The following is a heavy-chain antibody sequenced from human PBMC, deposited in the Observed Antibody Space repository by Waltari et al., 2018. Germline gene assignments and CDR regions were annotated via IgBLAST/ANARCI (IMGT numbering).Heavy chain of an antibody. V-gene: IGHV4-39*01. Sequence: QLQLQESGPRLVKPSETLSLTCSVSGDSINTDSYYWGWIRQSLGKTLEWIGSVHSTGNTYYNPSLKSRLSISIDASKNQFSLNLTSVTTADTATYFCARRWGGRLGPNKDRPPFDYWGQGTLVTVSS. J-gene: IGHJ4*02. CDR2: VHSTGNT. CDR1: GDSINTDSYY. CDR3: ARRWGGRLGPNKDRPPFDY. D-gene: IGHD3-16*01.